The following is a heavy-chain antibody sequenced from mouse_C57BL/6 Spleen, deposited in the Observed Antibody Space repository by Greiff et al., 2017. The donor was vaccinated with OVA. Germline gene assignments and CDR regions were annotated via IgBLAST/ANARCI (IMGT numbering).Heavy chain of an antibody. CDR3: AVIYYGNYGLV. D-gene: IGHD2-1*01. J-gene: IGHJ1*03. Sequence: EVMLVESGGGLVQPGGSLKLSCAASGFTFSDYYMYWVRQTPEKRLEWVAYISNGGGSTYYPDTVKGRFTISRDNAKNTLYLQMSRLKSEDTAMYYCAVIYYGNYGLVWGTGTTVTVSS. V-gene: IGHV5-12*01. CDR1: GFTFSDYY. CDR2: ISNGGGST.